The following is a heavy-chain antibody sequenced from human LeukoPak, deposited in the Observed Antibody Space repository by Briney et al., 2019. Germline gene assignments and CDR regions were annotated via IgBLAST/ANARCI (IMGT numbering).Heavy chain of an antibody. Sequence: GGSLRLSCAASGFTFSRYWMNWVRQAPGKGLEWVSSIFPSGGEIHYADSVRGRFTISRDNSKSTLSLQMNSLRVEDTAIYYCATYRQVLLPFESWGQGTLVTVSS. J-gene: IGHJ4*02. V-gene: IGHV3-23*01. CDR1: GFTFSRYW. CDR2: IFPSGGEI. CDR3: ATYRQVLLPFES. D-gene: IGHD5-18*01.